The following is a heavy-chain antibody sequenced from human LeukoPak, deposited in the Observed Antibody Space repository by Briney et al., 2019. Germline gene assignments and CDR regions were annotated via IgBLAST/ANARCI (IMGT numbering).Heavy chain of an antibody. D-gene: IGHD2-8*01. CDR3: ARGRVAIVLMVYAVRAGRNWFDP. J-gene: IGHJ5*02. Sequence: PSETLSLTCAVSGGSISSNSYYWGWIRQPPGKGLEWIGSIYYSGSTYYNPSLKSRVTISVDTSKNQFSLKLSSVTAADTAVYYCARGRVAIVLMVYAVRAGRNWFDPWGQGTLVTVSS. V-gene: IGHV4-39*01. CDR2: IYYSGST. CDR1: GGSISSNSYY.